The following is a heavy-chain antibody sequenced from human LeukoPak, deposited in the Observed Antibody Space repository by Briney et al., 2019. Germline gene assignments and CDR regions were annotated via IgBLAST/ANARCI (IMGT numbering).Heavy chain of an antibody. CDR1: GGTFSSYA. Sequence: ASVKVSCKASGGTFSSYAISWVRQAPGQGLEWMGWINPNSGGTNYAQKFQGRVTMTRDTSISTAYMELSRLRSDDTAVYYCARGRYCSSTSCYYFDYWGQGTPVTVSS. V-gene: IGHV1-2*02. D-gene: IGHD2-2*01. J-gene: IGHJ4*02. CDR2: INPNSGGT. CDR3: ARGRYCSSTSCYYFDY.